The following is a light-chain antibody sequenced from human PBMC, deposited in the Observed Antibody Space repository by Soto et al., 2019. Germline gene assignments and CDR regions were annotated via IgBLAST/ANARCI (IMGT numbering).Light chain of an antibody. V-gene: IGKV1-5*01. J-gene: IGKJ1*01. CDR3: QQYSSYYRK. Sequence: DIQMTQSPSTLSASVGDRVTITCRASQSISSWLAWYQQKPGKAPKLLIYDASSLESGVPSRFSGSGSGTEFTLTISSLQPDDFATYWCQQYSSYYRKCGQGTKVDIK. CDR1: QSISSW. CDR2: DAS.